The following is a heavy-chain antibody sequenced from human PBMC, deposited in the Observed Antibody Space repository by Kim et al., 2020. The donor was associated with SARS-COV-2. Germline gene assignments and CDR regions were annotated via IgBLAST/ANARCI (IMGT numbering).Heavy chain of an antibody. V-gene: IGHV3-7*03. CDR1: GFTFSSYW. D-gene: IGHD6-13*01. CDR2: IKQDGSEK. Sequence: GGSLRLSCAASGFTFSSYWMRWVRQAPGKGLEWVANIKQDGSEKYYVDSVKGRFTISSDNAKNSLYLQMNSLRAEDTAVEYCARDALYSSSWYVDGFDPWGQGTLVTVSS. CDR3: ARDALYSSSWYVDGFDP. J-gene: IGHJ5*02.